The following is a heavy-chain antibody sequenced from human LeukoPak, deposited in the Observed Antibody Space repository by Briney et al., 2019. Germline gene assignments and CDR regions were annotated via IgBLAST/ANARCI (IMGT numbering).Heavy chain of an antibody. V-gene: IGHV3-30*04. CDR1: GFSNYT. CDR2: ISYDGSNK. CDR3: ARGPSGYHNT. D-gene: IGHD5-12*01. J-gene: IGHJ4*02. Sequence: GGSLRLSCAASGFSNYTMHWVRQAPGKGLEWVAVISYDGSNKYYADSVKGRFTISRDNSKNTLYLQMNSLRAEDTAVYYCARGPSGYHNTGGQGTLVTVSS.